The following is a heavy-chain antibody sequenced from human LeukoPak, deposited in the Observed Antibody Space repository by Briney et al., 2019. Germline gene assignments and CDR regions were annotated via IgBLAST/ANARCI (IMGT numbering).Heavy chain of an antibody. CDR1: GGSISSYY. Sequence: PSETLSLTCTVSGGSISSYYWSWIRQPPGKGLEWIGYIFYRGSTNYNPSLKGRVTISVDTSKNQFSLNLSSVTAADTAVYYCARALYYYDSSGPLPLKWGQGTLVTVSS. D-gene: IGHD3-22*01. J-gene: IGHJ4*02. V-gene: IGHV4-59*01. CDR3: ARALYYYDSSGPLPLK. CDR2: IFYRGST.